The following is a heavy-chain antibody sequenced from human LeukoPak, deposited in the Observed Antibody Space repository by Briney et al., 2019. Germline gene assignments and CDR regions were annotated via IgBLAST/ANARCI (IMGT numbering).Heavy chain of an antibody. CDR1: GFTFSSYG. Sequence: GGSLRLSCAASGFTFSSYGMHWVRQAPGKGLEWVAVIWYDGSNKYYADSVKGRFTISRDNSKNTLYLQMNSLRAEDTAVYYCARGAAAAGKRAYFQHWGQGTLVTVSS. D-gene: IGHD6-13*01. V-gene: IGHV3-33*01. J-gene: IGHJ1*01. CDR2: IWYDGSNK. CDR3: ARGAAAAGKRAYFQH.